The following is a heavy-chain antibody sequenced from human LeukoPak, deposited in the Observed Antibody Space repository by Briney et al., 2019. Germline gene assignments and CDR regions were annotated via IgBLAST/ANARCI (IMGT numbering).Heavy chain of an antibody. Sequence: GGSLRLSCAASGFTFSSYAMNWVRQAPGKGLEWVSYISTGSITIYYADSVKGRFTISRDNAKNSLYLQMNSLRAEDTAVYYCARDSGGYGDDYWGQGTLVTVSS. D-gene: IGHD4-17*01. J-gene: IGHJ4*02. V-gene: IGHV3-48*04. CDR3: ARDSGGYGDDY. CDR2: ISTGSITI. CDR1: GFTFSSYA.